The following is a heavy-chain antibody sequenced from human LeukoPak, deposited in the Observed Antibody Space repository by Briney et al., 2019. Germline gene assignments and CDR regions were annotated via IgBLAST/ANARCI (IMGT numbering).Heavy chain of an antibody. Sequence: SVKVSCRASGYTLTDYYMHWVRQAPGQGLEWMGCIDPDSGGTKSAQRFQGRVTMTRDTSITTVYMELIRLRSDDTAVYYCAREYYDTSGSKYAFDIWGQGTMVTVSS. CDR1: GYTLTDYY. CDR3: AREYYDTSGSKYAFDI. CDR2: IDPDSGGT. V-gene: IGHV1-2*02. D-gene: IGHD3-22*01. J-gene: IGHJ3*02.